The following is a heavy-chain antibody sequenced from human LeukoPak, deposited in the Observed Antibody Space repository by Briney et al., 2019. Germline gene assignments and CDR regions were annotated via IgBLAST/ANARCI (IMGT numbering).Heavy chain of an antibody. CDR3: ARHLGMVGATRDAFDL. V-gene: IGHV5-51*01. CDR2: IYPGDSDT. D-gene: IGHD1-26*01. Sequence: GESLKISCNGSGYSFSTYWIGWVRQMPGKGLEWMGIIYPGDSDTRYGPSFQGQVITSADKSISTAYLQWSSLKASDTAMYYCARHLGMVGATRDAFDLWGQGTMVTVSS. CDR1: GYSFSTYW. J-gene: IGHJ3*01.